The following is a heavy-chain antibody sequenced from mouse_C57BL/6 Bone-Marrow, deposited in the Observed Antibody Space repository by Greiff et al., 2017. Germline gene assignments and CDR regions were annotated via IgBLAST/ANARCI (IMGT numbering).Heavy chain of an antibody. V-gene: IGHV14-2*01. CDR1: GFNIKHYY. CDR2: IDPEDGET. J-gene: IGHJ2*01. D-gene: IGHD1-1*01. Sequence: VQLQQSGAELVKPGASVKLSCTASGFNIKHYYIHWVKQRTEQGLEWIGRIDPEDGETKYAPTFQDKATITADTSSNTAYLQLSSLTSEDTAVYYCTRSLIYYGTNYWGQGTTLTVSS. CDR3: TRSLIYYGTNY.